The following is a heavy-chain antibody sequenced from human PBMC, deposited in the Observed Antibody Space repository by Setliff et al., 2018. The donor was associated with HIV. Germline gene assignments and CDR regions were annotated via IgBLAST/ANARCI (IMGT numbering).Heavy chain of an antibody. Sequence: SETLSLTCTVSGGSVNDFYCNWIRQPPGKGPEWIGYIFYSGSTYYNPSLKSRVTISVDTSKNQFSLRLSSVTAADTALYYCARVRLTMIMMVDYFDQWGQGTLVTVSS. CDR1: GGSVNDFY. V-gene: IGHV4-59*06. CDR2: IFYSGST. D-gene: IGHD3-22*01. CDR3: ARVRLTMIMMVDYFDQ. J-gene: IGHJ4*02.